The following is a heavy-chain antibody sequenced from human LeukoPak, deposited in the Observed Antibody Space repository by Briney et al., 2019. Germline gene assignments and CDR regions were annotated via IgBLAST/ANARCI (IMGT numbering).Heavy chain of an antibody. CDR1: GCTFSSYA. D-gene: IGHD3-9*01. V-gene: IGHV1-69*06. Sequence: SVKVSCKASGCTFSSYAISWVRQAPGQGLEWMGGIIPIFGTANYAQKFQGRVTITADKSTSTAYMELSSLRSEDTAVYYCPRVIGRLVQTFYYCYYYVDVWGKGTTVPFP. CDR3: PRVIGRLVQTFYYCYYYVDV. J-gene: IGHJ6*03. CDR2: IIPIFGTA.